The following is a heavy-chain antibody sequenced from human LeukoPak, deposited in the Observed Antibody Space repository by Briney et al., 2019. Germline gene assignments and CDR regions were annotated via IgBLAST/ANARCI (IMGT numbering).Heavy chain of an antibody. D-gene: IGHD6-13*01. CDR2: ISYDGSNK. CDR3: TKAQGGSSSSWYLYNWFDP. V-gene: IGHV3-30*18. J-gene: IGHJ5*02. Sequence: GGSLRLSCVASGFTFSSYGMHWVRQAPGTGLEWMAVISYDGSNKYYADSVKGRFTISRDNSKNTRYLQMNSLRAEDTAVQYCTKAQGGSSSSWYLYNWFDPWGQGTLVTVSS. CDR1: GFTFSSYG.